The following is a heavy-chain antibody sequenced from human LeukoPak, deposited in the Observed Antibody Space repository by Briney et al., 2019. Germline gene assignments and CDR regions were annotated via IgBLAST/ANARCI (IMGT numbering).Heavy chain of an antibody. V-gene: IGHV3-48*04. Sequence: GGSLRLSCAASGFTFNNYAMNWVRQTPGGRLEWVSFIGISSGPLLYADSVKGRFTISRDNAKASVYLQMNRLRAEDTAVYYCARAKGFTSSYSFDYWGQGILVTVSS. CDR2: IGISSGPL. D-gene: IGHD3-10*01. J-gene: IGHJ4*02. CDR3: ARAKGFTSSYSFDY. CDR1: GFTFNNYA.